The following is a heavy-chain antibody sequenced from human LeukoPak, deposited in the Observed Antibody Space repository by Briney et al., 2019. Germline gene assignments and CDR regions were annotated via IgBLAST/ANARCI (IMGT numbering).Heavy chain of an antibody. Sequence: SETLSLTCAVYGWSFNDYYWDWIRQPPGKGLEWIGEINARGDTNYNPSLKSRVTISVDTSKKQFSLRLTSLIAADTALYYCARGQVPTARGYNWFDPWGQGALVTVSS. V-gene: IGHV4-34*01. CDR2: INARGDT. D-gene: IGHD2-2*01. CDR1: GWSFNDYY. CDR3: ARGQVPTARGYNWFDP. J-gene: IGHJ5*02.